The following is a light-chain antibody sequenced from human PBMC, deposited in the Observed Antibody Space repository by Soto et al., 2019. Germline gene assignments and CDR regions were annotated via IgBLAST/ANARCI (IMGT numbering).Light chain of an antibody. CDR1: QSISNW. V-gene: IGKV1-5*03. J-gene: IGKJ1*01. CDR2: KAS. Sequence: DIQMTQSPSTLSASVGDSVTITCRATQSISNWLAWYQQKPGRAPKLLIYKASSLESGVPSRFSGSGSGTDFTLTISSLQPDDFATYYFQQYNTYWTFGQGTKVEIK. CDR3: QQYNTYWT.